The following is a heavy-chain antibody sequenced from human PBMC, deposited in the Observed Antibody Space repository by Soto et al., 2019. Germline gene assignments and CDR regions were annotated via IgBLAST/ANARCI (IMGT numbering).Heavy chain of an antibody. J-gene: IGHJ4*02. CDR2: FDPEDGET. D-gene: IGHD3-16*02. Sequence: ASVKVSCKVSGYTLTELSMHWVRQAPGKGLERMGGFDPEDGETIYAQKFQGRVAMTEDTSTDTAYMELSSLRSEDTAVYYCATSLYHYDYVWGSYRYTGFDYWGQGTLVTVFS. V-gene: IGHV1-24*01. CDR1: GYTLTELS. CDR3: ATSLYHYDYVWGSYRYTGFDY.